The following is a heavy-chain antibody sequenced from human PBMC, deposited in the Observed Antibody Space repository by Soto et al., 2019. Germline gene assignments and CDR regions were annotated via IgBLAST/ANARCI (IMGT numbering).Heavy chain of an antibody. V-gene: IGHV4-39*01. CDR2: IYHGGST. J-gene: IGHJ3*01. CDR1: GGSITVDHYY. D-gene: IGHD6-13*01. Sequence: PSETLSLTCTVSGGSITVDHYYWGWVRQPPGKGLEWIATIYHGGSTFYNPSLKRRVTISIDTSKNQFSLKLNYVIAADTAVYYCARSLRDSRTAGDAFHVWGQGTMVT. CDR3: ARSLRDSRTAGDAFHV.